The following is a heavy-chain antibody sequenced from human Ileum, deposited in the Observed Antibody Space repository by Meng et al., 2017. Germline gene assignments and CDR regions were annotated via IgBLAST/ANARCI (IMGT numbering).Heavy chain of an antibody. CDR2: INSDGSTT. CDR1: GFTFSSYW. D-gene: IGHD3-3*01. J-gene: IGHJ4*02. Sequence: EVPLVSSGGDLVQPGGSRRLSCAAAGFTFSSYWMHWVRQAPGKGLVWVSRINSDGSTTNYADSLKGRFTISRDNAKNTLYLQMNSLRAEDTAVYYCATGGSGYFNYWGQGTLVTVSS. V-gene: IGHV3-74*01. CDR3: ATGGSGYFNY.